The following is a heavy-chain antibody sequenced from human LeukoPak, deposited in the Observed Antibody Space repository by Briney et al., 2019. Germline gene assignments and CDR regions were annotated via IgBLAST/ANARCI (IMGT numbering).Heavy chain of an antibody. CDR2: IYYSGST. D-gene: IGHD4-17*01. Sequence: SETLSLTCTVSGGSISSSSYYWGWIRQPPGKGLEWIGSIYYSGSTYYNPSLKSRVTISVDTSKNQFSLKLSSVTAADTAVYYCARVGGLRRDYWGQGTLVTVSS. CDR1: GGSISSSSYY. V-gene: IGHV4-39*07. J-gene: IGHJ4*02. CDR3: ARVGGLRRDY.